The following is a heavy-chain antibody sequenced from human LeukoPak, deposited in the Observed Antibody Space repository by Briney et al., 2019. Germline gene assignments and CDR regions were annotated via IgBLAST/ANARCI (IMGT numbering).Heavy chain of an antibody. CDR3: ARDTDGPDY. CDR2: MKQDGSEQ. CDR1: GFTFSSHW. Sequence: GGSLRLSCAASGFTFSSHWMSWVRQAPGKGLEWGANMKQDGSEQYYADSVKGRFTISRDNAQNSLYLQMNSLRVEDTAVYYCARDTDGPDYWGQGTLVTVSS. J-gene: IGHJ4*02. V-gene: IGHV3-7*01. D-gene: IGHD4-17*01.